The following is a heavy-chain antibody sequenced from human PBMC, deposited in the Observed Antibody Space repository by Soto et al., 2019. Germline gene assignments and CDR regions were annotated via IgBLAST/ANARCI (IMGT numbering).Heavy chain of an antibody. D-gene: IGHD2-2*02. CDR2: ISWDGGRT. J-gene: IGHJ4*02. V-gene: IGHV3-43D*04. CDR1: GFTFDDYA. CDR3: AKDVCSGSTTNCYTRLDF. Sequence: GGSLRLSCAASGFTFDDYAMHWVRQAPGKGLEWVSLISWDGGRTYYADSVRGRFIVSRDSSKNSLYLQMSSLRVEDTVLYYCAKDVCSGSTTNCYTRLDFWGQGALVTVSS.